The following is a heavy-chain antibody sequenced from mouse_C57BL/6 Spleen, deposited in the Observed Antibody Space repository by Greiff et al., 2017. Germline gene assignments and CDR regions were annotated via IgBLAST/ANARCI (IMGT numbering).Heavy chain of an antibody. CDR2: IYPSDSET. V-gene: IGHV1-61*01. CDR3: ARNCGSSYVVV. Sequence: QVQLQQPGAELVRPGSSVKLSCKASGYTFTSYWMDWVKQRPGQGLEWIGNIYPSDSETHYNPKFKDKATLTVDKSSSTAYMQLSSLTSEDSAVYYCARNCGSSYVVVWGTGTTVTVSS. CDR1: GYTFTSYW. J-gene: IGHJ1*03. D-gene: IGHD1-1*01.